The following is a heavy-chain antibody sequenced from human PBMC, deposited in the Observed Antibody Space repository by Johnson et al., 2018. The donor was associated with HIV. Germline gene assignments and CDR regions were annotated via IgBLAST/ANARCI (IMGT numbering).Heavy chain of an antibody. J-gene: IGHJ3*02. CDR3: ARVATFGVVISDAFDI. CDR1: GFTVSRYY. V-gene: IGHV3-66*02. CDR2: IYSGVST. D-gene: IGHD3-3*01. Sequence: VQLVESGGGVVQPGRSLRLSCAASGFTVSRYYMSWVRQAPGKGLEWVLVIYSGVSTYYADSVKGRFTISRDNSNNTLSLQMNSLRSEDTAVYYCARVATFGVVISDAFDIWGQGTMVTVSS.